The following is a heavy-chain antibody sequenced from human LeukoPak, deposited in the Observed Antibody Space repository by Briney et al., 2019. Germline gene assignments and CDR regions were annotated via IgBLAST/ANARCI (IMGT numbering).Heavy chain of an antibody. CDR1: GFSLSTTGLG. CDR2: IYWDDDR. V-gene: IGHV2-5*02. J-gene: IGHJ3*02. D-gene: IGHD3-10*01. Sequence: SGPTLVKPTQTLTLTCTFSGFSLSTTGLGVGWIRQPPGKALVGLAIIYWDDDRLYSPSLESRLTITKDTSKNQVVLKMTNMDPVDTATYYCAHRRHLGGSYYIDAFDIWGQGTMVSVSA. CDR3: AHRRHLGGSYYIDAFDI.